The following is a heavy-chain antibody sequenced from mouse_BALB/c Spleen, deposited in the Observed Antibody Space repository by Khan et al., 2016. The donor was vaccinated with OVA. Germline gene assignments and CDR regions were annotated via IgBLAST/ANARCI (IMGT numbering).Heavy chain of an antibody. D-gene: IGHD4-1*01. CDR3: ARDYWDVFAY. V-gene: IGHV14-3*02. CDR2: IDPANGNT. Sequence: EVLLQQSGADLVKPGASVKLSCTASGFNIKDTYMHWVKRRPEQGLVWIGRIDPANGNTKYDPKFQGKATITADTSSNTAYLQLSSLTSEDAAVYYCARDYWDVFAYWGQGTLVTVSA. J-gene: IGHJ3*01. CDR1: GFNIKDTY.